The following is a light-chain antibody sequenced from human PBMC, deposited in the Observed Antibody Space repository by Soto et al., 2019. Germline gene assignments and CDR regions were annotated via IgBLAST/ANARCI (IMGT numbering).Light chain of an antibody. CDR2: GAS. CDR3: QQYGSSPPYT. Sequence: EIVLTQSPGTLSLSPGERATLSCRASQSVSSSYLAWYQQKPGQAPRLLIYGASSRATGIPDRFSGSGSGTDVTLPISRIEPEEFAVYYFQQYGSSPPYTFGQGTKLELK. V-gene: IGKV3-20*01. CDR1: QSVSSSY. J-gene: IGKJ2*01.